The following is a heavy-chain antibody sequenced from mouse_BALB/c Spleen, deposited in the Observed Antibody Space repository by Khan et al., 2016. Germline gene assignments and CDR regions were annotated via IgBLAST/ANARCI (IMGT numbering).Heavy chain of an antibody. Sequence: QVQLQQPGAELVRPGTSVKISCKASGYTFTNYWLGWVKQRPGHGLEWIGDIYPGGDYINYNEKFKGKATLTADTSSSTAYMQLSSLTAEDSAVYFCARSLLRVRTAYWGQGTTLTVSS. CDR2: IYPGGDYI. CDR3: ARSLLRVRTAY. D-gene: IGHD1-2*01. CDR1: GYTFTNYW. J-gene: IGHJ2*01. V-gene: IGHV1-63*02.